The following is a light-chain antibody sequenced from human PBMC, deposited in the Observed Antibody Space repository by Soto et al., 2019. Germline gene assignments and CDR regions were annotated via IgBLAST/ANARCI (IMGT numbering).Light chain of an antibody. V-gene: IGLV3-21*03. Sequence: SYELTQPPSVSVAPGKTARISCGGNNIGSKSVHWYQQKSGQAPVLVVYDDSDRPSGIPERFSGSNSGNTATLTIRRVEAGDEADYYCQVWDSYSDHHVFGGGTKLTV. CDR1: NIGSKS. CDR3: QVWDSYSDHHV. J-gene: IGLJ2*01. CDR2: DDS.